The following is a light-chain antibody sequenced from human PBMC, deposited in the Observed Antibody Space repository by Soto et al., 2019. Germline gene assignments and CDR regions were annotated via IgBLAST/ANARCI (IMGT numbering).Light chain of an antibody. J-gene: IGKJ3*01. CDR2: AAS. Sequence: DIQMTQSPSTLSASVGDRVTITCRASQSISRWLARYQQKPGKAPKLLIYAASTLEPGVPSRFSGSGFGTDFTLSISSLQPEDLATYYCQKYNGAPFTFGPGTKVDIK. CDR1: QSISRW. V-gene: IGKV1-27*01. CDR3: QKYNGAPFT.